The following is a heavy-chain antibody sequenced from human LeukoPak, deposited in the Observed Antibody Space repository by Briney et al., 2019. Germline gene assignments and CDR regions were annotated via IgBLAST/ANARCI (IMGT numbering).Heavy chain of an antibody. CDR2: INPNSGGT. D-gene: IGHD6-13*01. CDR3: ARVRRQQLGFDY. CDR1: GYTFTGYY. J-gene: IGHJ4*02. V-gene: IGHV1-2*02. Sequence: ASVKVSCKASGYTFTGYYMHWVRQAPGQGLEWMGWINPNSGGTNYARKFQGRVTMTRDTSISTAYMELSRLRSDDTAVYYCARVRRQQLGFDYWGQGTLVTVSS.